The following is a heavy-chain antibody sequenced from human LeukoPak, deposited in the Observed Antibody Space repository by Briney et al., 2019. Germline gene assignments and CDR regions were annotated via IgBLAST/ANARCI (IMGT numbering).Heavy chain of an antibody. CDR3: EGYYYDSSGYSQDDY. CDR2: IYHSGST. J-gene: IGHJ4*02. CDR1: GYSISSGYY. V-gene: IGHV4-38-2*02. Sequence: SETLPLTCTVSGYSISSGYYWGWIRQPPGKGLEWIGSIYHSGSTYYSPSLKSRVTISVDTSKNQFSLKLSSVTAADTAVYYCEGYYYDSSGYSQDDYWGQGTLVTVSS. D-gene: IGHD3-22*01.